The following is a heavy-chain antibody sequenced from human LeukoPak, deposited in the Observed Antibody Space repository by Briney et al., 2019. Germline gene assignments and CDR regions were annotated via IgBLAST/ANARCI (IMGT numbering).Heavy chain of an antibody. CDR3: AREKIAARLFTGF. D-gene: IGHD6-6*01. V-gene: IGHV3-30*02. CDR2: IRYDGSNK. J-gene: IGHJ4*02. CDR1: GFTFSSYS. Sequence: GGSLRLSCAASGFTFSSYSMNWVRQAPCKGLEWVAFIRYDGSNKYYADSVKGRFTISRDNSKNTVYLQMNSLRAEDTAVYYCAREKIAARLFTGFWGQGTLVTVSS.